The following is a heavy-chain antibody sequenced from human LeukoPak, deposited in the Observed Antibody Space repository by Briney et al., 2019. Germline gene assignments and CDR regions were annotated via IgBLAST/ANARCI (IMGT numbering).Heavy chain of an antibody. J-gene: IGHJ4*02. V-gene: IGHV3-53*01. Sequence: PGGSLRLSCAASGFTFSSNYMSWVRQAPGKGLEWVSVIYSGGSTYYADSVKGGFTISRDNSKNTLYLQMNSLRAEDTAVYYCAREGSDILTGYSFRYFDYWGQGTLVTVSS. CDR2: IYSGGST. CDR3: AREGSDILTGYSFRYFDY. D-gene: IGHD3-9*01. CDR1: GFTFSSNY.